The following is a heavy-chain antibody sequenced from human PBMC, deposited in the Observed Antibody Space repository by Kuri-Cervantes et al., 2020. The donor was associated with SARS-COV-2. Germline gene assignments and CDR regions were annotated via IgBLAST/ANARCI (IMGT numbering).Heavy chain of an antibody. CDR1: GYTFTSYG. CDR3: ARGGSYYLDEYYFDY. CDR2: ISAYNGNT. V-gene: IGHV1-18*01. J-gene: IGHJ4*02. Sequence: ASVKVSCKASGYTFTSYGISWVRQAPGQGLEWMGWISAYNGNTNYAQKLQGRVTMTRDTSTSTVYMELSSLRSEDTAVYYCARGGSYYLDEYYFDYWGQGTLVTVSS. D-gene: IGHD1-26*01.